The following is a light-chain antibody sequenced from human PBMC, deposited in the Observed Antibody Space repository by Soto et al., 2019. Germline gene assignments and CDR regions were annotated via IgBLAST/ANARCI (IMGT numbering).Light chain of an antibody. CDR3: QHRSNWPPYT. V-gene: IGKV3-11*01. CDR1: QSVSSY. CDR2: DAS. Sequence: EIVLTQSPATLSLSPGERATLSCWASQSVSSYLAWYQQKPGQAPRLLIYDASNRATGIPARFSGSGSGTDFTLTISSLEPEDFAVYYCQHRSNWPPYTFGQGTKLEIK. J-gene: IGKJ2*01.